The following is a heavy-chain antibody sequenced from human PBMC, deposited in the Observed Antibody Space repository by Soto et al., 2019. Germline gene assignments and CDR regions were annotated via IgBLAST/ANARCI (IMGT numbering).Heavy chain of an antibody. CDR1: GFTFSRAW. D-gene: IGHD1-1*01. V-gene: IGHV3-15*01. J-gene: IGHJ6*02. CDR3: TRVQDYYYYGMDV. CDR2: IKTRTDGGTT. Sequence: EVQLVESGGGLVKPGESLRLSCAASGFTFSRAWMSWVRQSPGKGLEWVGRIKTRTDGGTTEYAAPVEGRFTISRDDSERTLYLQMSGLETDDTAVYYCTRVQDYYYYGMDVWGQGTTVTVSS.